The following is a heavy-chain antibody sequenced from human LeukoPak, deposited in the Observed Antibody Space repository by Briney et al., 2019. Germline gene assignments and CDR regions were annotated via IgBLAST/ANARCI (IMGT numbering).Heavy chain of an antibody. J-gene: IGHJ1*01. D-gene: IGHD2-2*01. V-gene: IGHV4-34*01. CDR1: GGSSSGYY. CDR3: ARLSPPAGPFQH. Sequence: PSETLSLTCAVYGGSSSGYYWSWIRQPPGKGLEWIGEINHSGSTNYNPSLKSRVTISVDTSKNQFSLKLSSVTAADTAVYYCARLSPPAGPFQHWGQGTLVTVSS. CDR2: INHSGST.